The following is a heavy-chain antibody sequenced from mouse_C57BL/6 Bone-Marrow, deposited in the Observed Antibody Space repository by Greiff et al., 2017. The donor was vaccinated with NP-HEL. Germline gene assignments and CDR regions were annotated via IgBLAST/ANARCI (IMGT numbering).Heavy chain of an antibody. CDR1: GYTFTDHT. D-gene: IGHD2-4*01. J-gene: IGHJ2*01. CDR2: IYPRDGST. Sequence: VKLMESDAELVKPGASVKISCKASGYTFTDHTIHWMKQRPEQGLEWIGYIYPRDGSTKYNEKFKGKATLTADTSSSTAYMQLNSLTSEDSAVYFCARAYDYDEGYWGQGTTLTVSS. CDR3: ARAYDYDEGY. V-gene: IGHV1-78*01.